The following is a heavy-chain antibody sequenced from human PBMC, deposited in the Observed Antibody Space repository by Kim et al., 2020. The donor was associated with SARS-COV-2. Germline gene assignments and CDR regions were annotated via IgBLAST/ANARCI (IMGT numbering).Heavy chain of an antibody. J-gene: IGHJ6*02. Sequence: GGSLRLSCAASGFTFSSYAMHWVRQAPGRGLEWVAVISYDGSNKYYADSVKGRFTISRDNSKNTLYLQMNSLRAEDTAVYYCARDHQFVSSWQTYGPYYYYYYGMDVWGQGTTVTVSS. CDR1: GFTFSSYA. V-gene: IGHV3-30*04. CDR2: ISYDGSNK. D-gene: IGHD6-13*01. CDR3: ARDHQFVSSWQTYGPYYYYYYGMDV.